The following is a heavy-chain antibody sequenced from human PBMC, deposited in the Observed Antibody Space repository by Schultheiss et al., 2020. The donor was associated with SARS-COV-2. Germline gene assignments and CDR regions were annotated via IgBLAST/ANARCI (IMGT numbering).Heavy chain of an antibody. CDR3: ARGTGTTSH. J-gene: IGHJ4*02. CDR2: ISSNGRTI. Sequence: GESLKISCAASGFTFSSYGMHWVRQAPGKGLEWISYISSNGRTIWYADSVKGRFTISRDNAKNSLYLQMNSLRAEDTAVYYCARGTGTTSHWGQGTLVTVSS. CDR1: GFTFSSYG. V-gene: IGHV3-48*04. D-gene: IGHD1-7*01.